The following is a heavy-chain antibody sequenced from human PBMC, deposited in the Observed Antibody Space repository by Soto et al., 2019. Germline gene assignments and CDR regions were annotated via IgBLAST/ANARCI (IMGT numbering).Heavy chain of an antibody. Sequence: ASVKVSCKASGYTFTGYYMHWVRQAPGQGLEWMGWINPNSGGTNYAQKFQGRVTMTRDTSISTAYKELSRLRSDDTAVYYCAALGYCSSTSCHYVPNWGQGTLVTVS. CDR3: AALGYCSSTSCHYVPN. J-gene: IGHJ4*02. V-gene: IGHV1-2*02. CDR2: INPNSGGT. CDR1: GYTFTGYY. D-gene: IGHD2-2*01.